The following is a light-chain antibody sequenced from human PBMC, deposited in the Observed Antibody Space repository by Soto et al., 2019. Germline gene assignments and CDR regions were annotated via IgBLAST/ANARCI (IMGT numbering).Light chain of an antibody. V-gene: IGKV1-39*01. CDR1: QTIDNY. CDR2: GAS. Sequence: DMQMTQSPSSLSASVGDRVTITCRPSQTIDNYLNWYQHKPGKAPKLLIYGASTLQSGVSSRFTGSASGTDSTLTIDNLQAEDFATYYCQQTYTIPFAFGQGTKLEI. J-gene: IGKJ2*01. CDR3: QQTYTIPFA.